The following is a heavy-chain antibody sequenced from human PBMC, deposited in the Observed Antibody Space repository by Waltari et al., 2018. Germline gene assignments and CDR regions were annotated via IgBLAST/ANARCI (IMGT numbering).Heavy chain of an antibody. J-gene: IGHJ4*02. CDR2: ISSSSSYI. CDR1: GFTFSSYS. CDR3: AREDDFWSGYNDY. D-gene: IGHD3-3*01. Sequence: EVQLVESGGGLVKPGGSLRLSCAASGFTFSSYSMTWVRQATGKGLEWVSSISSSSSYIYYADSVTVRFTISRDNVKNSLYLQMNSLRAEDTAVYYCAREDDFWSGYNDYWGQGTLVTVSS. V-gene: IGHV3-21*01.